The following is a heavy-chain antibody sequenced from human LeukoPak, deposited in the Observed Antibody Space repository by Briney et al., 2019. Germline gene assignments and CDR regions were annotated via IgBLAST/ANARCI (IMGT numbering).Heavy chain of an antibody. CDR3: ARDYGSGSYSTFDY. D-gene: IGHD3-10*01. V-gene: IGHV3-30-3*01. CDR2: MSPDGNKK. J-gene: IGHJ4*02. Sequence: PGGSLRLSCAASGFTFSDYNMHWVRQAPGKGLDWVALMSPDGNKKYYADSVKGRFTISRDNSKNTLYLQMNSLRAEDTAVYYCARDYGSGSYSTFDYWGQGTLVTVSS. CDR1: GFTFSDYN.